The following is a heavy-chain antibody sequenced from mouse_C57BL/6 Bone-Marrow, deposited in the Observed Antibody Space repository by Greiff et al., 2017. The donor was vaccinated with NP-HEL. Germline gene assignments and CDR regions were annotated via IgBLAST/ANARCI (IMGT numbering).Heavy chain of an antibody. Sequence: QVHVKQPGAELVMPGASVKLSCKASGYTFTSYWMHWVKQRPGQGLEWIGEIDPSDSYTNYNQKFKGKSTLTVDKSSSTAYMQLSSLTSEYSAVYYCARSRLLGFDYWGQGTTLTVSS. V-gene: IGHV1-69*01. CDR2: IDPSDSYT. CDR3: ARSRLLGFDY. CDR1: GYTFTSYW. J-gene: IGHJ2*01. D-gene: IGHD2-1*01.